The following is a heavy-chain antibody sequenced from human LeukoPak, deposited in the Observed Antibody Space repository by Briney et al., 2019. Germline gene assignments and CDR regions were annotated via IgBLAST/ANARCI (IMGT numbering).Heavy chain of an antibody. V-gene: IGHV3-74*01. Sequence: GGSLRLSCAASGFTFSSYWMYWVRQAPGKGLVWVSRINSDESSTSYADSVKGRFTISRDNAKNTLYLQMNSLRAEDTAVYYCARDGAYSTIFYWGQGALVTVSS. D-gene: IGHD3-3*01. CDR2: INSDESST. CDR1: GFTFSSYW. CDR3: ARDGAYSTIFY. J-gene: IGHJ4*01.